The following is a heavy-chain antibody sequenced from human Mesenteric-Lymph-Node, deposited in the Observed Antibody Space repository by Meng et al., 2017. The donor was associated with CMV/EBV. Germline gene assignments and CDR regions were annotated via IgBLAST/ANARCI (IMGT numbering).Heavy chain of an antibody. CDR1: GGSISSYY. CDR3: ARYDFWSGYSI. CDR2: IYYSGST. V-gene: IGHV4-59*01. J-gene: IGHJ3*02. Sequence: SETLSLTCTVSGGSISSYYWSWIRQPPGKGLEWIGYIYYSGSTNYNPSLKSRVTISVDTSKNQFSLKLSSVTAADTAVYYCARYDFWSGYSIWGQGTMVTVSS. D-gene: IGHD3-3*01.